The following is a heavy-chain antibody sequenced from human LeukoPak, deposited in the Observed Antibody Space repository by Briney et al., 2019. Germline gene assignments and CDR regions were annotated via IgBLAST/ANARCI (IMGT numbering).Heavy chain of an antibody. CDR3: AGGIVVVPAASGGDYFDY. V-gene: IGHV4-38-2*02. Sequence: SETLSLTCTVSGYSISSGYYWGWIRQPPGKGLEWIGSIYHSGSTYYNPSLKSRVTISVDTSKNQFSLKLSSVTAADTAVHYCAGGIVVVPAASGGDYFDYWGQGTLVTVSS. D-gene: IGHD2-2*01. CDR1: GYSISSGYY. J-gene: IGHJ4*02. CDR2: IYHSGST.